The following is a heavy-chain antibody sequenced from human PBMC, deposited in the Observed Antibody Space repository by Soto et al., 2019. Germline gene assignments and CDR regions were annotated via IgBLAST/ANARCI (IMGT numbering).Heavy chain of an antibody. CDR3: VKNSGWFNT. Sequence: QLLQSGGGLVQPGGSLTLSCAASGFTFGTTDMSWVRQAPWEGLEWVSTIDGSGGITDYADSVKGRFTISMDNSRNTVYLQMNSLRGDDTALYYCVKNSGWFNTWGQGALVTVSS. V-gene: IGHV3-23*01. CDR2: IDGSGGIT. D-gene: IGHD3-10*01. CDR1: GFTFGTTD. J-gene: IGHJ5*02.